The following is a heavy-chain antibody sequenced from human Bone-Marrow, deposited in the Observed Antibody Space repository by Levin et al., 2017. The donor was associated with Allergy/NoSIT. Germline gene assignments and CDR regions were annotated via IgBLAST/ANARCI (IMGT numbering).Heavy chain of an antibody. CDR3: ARDKRYDILTGHIGHYFDY. CDR1: GFTFSIYA. CDR2: ISDDGNIK. J-gene: IGHJ4*02. Sequence: GESLKISCAASGFTFSIYAMHWVRQAPGKGLEWVALISDDGNIKNYADSVKGRFTISRDNSKNTLFLQMDSLRTEDTAVYYCARDKRYDILTGHIGHYFDYWGQGTLVPVSS. D-gene: IGHD3-9*01. V-gene: IGHV3-30*04.